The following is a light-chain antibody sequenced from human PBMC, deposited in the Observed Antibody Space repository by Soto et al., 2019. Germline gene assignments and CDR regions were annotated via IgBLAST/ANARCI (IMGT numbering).Light chain of an antibody. CDR3: QQSCISPYT. CDR1: ESIANY. V-gene: IGKV1-39*01. J-gene: IGKJ2*01. Sequence: DIQMTQYPSSLSASVGDRVTITCRASESIANYLNWYQQKPGKAPNLLIYAASTLQTGVPSRFSGSGSGTDFTLTISSLQTEDFAPYFCQQSCISPYTFGQGTKLDI. CDR2: AAS.